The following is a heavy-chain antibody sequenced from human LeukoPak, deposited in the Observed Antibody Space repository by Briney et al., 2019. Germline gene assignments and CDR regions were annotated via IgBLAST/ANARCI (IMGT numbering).Heavy chain of an antibody. J-gene: IGHJ4*02. V-gene: IGHV4-34*01. CDR1: GGSFSGYY. Sequence: PSETLSLTCAVYGGSFSGYYWSWIRQPPGKGLEWIGEINHSGSTNYNPYLKSRVTISVDTSKNQFSLKLSSVTAADTAVYYCASYQHYYDSSGPASSWGQGTLVTVSS. D-gene: IGHD3-22*01. CDR3: ASYQHYYDSSGPASS. CDR2: INHSGST.